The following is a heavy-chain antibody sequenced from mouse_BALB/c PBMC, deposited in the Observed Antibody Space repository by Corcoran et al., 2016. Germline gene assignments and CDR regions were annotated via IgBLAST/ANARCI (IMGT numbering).Heavy chain of an antibody. V-gene: IGHV14-3*02. Sequence: EVQLQQSGAELVKPGASVKLSCTASGLNIKDTYMHWVKQRPEQGLEWIGRIDPANGNTKYDPKFQGKATITADTSSNTAYLQLSSLTSEDTAVYYCARQLGPTEGTSWFAYWGQGTLVTVSA. CDR1: GLNIKDTY. J-gene: IGHJ3*01. CDR2: IDPANGNT. D-gene: IGHD3-1*01. CDR3: ARQLGPTEGTSWFAY.